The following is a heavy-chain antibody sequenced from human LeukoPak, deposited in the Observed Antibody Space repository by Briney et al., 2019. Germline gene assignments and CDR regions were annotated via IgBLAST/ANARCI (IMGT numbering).Heavy chain of an antibody. CDR2: IYYSGST. D-gene: IGHD6-25*01. CDR3: AREGPPARGWAFDY. Sequence: PSETLSLTCTVSGGSISSGGYYWSWIRQHPGKGLEWIGYIYYSGSTYYNPSLKSRVTISVDTSKNQFSLKLSSVTAADTAVYYCAREGPPARGWAFDYWGQGTLVTVSS. V-gene: IGHV4-31*03. CDR1: GGSISSGGYY. J-gene: IGHJ4*02.